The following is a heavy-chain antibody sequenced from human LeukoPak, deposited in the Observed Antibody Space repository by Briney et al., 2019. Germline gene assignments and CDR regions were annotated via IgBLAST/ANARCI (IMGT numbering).Heavy chain of an antibody. Sequence: SETLSLTCTVSGGSISSYYWGWIRQPPGKGLEWIGSIYYSGSTYYNPSLKSRVTISVDTSKNQFSLKLSSVTAADTAVYYCARLYCSGGSCYYYYYYYMDVWGKGTTVTVSS. V-gene: IGHV4-39*07. CDR3: ARLYCSGGSCYYYYYYYMDV. D-gene: IGHD2-15*01. J-gene: IGHJ6*03. CDR1: GGSISSYY. CDR2: IYYSGST.